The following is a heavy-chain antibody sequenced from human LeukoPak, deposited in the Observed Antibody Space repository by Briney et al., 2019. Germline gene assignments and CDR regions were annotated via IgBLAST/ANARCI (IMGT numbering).Heavy chain of an antibody. J-gene: IGHJ4*02. V-gene: IGHV4-39*01. CDR2: IYYSGTT. Sequence: SETLSLTCTVSGGSVSSSSYSWGWIRQPPGKGLEWIGSIYYSGTTYYNPSLKSRVTISVDTSKIQFSLKLSSVAATDTAVYFCARLRFDFWSGYTHPYFDYWGQGTLVTVSS. CDR3: ARLRFDFWSGYTHPYFDY. CDR1: GGSVSSSSYS. D-gene: IGHD3-3*01.